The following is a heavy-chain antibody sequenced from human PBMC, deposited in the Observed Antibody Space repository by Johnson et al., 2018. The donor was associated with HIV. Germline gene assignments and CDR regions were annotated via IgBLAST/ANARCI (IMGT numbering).Heavy chain of an antibody. CDR1: GFTFDDYA. J-gene: IGHJ3*02. CDR2: IRWTRGSR. V-gene: IGHV3-9*01. Sequence: EVQLVESGGGVVQPGRSLRLSCAASGFTFDDYAMHWVRQAPGKGLEWVSGIRWTRGSRGYADSVKGRFTISRDNAKNSLYLQRNSLRAEDTVLYYCAILYYYVSGSIISPAFDIWGQGTMVTVSS. D-gene: IGHD3-10*02. CDR3: AILYYYVSGSIISPAFDI.